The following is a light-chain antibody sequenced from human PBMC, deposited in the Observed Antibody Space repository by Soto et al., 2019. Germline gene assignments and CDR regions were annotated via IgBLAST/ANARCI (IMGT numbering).Light chain of an antibody. CDR2: KAT. Sequence: DIQMTQSPSTLSASVGDRVTITCRASQSITTGLAWYQQKPGKAPKLLIYKATNLQSGVPSRFSGSGSGTEFSLTISSLQPEDFAIYYCQQYNDYPYTFGQGTKLEIK. CDR3: QQYNDYPYT. CDR1: QSITTG. V-gene: IGKV1-5*03. J-gene: IGKJ2*01.